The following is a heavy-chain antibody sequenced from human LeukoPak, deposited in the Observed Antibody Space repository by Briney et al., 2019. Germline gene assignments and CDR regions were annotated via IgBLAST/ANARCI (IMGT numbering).Heavy chain of an antibody. CDR1: GYSFINYW. Sequence: GESLKISCKGSGYSFINYWIGWVRQMPGKGLEWMGIIYPGDSDTRYSPSFQGQVTISADKSISTAYLQWNILKASDTAIYYCVRRSYGYYLSGYFDYWGQGTLVTVSS. D-gene: IGHD5-18*01. V-gene: IGHV5-51*01. J-gene: IGHJ4*02. CDR3: VRRSYGYYLSGYFDY. CDR2: IYPGDSDT.